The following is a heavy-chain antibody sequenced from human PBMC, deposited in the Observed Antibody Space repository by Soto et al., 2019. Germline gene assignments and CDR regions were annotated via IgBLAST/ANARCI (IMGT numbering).Heavy chain of an antibody. V-gene: IGHV3-30*18. CDR3: AKASHCNKGRCSLGLIGDRAFDI. D-gene: IGHD2-8*01. Sequence: GGSLRLSCEASGLTFSAYGMHWVRQAPGKGLEWVATISYDGSKKYFGDSVKGRLTISRDNSKSTLYLEMNSLRTEDTAVYYCAKASHCNKGRCSLGLIGDRAFDIWGQGTMVTVSS. CDR2: ISYDGSKK. CDR1: GLTFSAYG. J-gene: IGHJ3*02.